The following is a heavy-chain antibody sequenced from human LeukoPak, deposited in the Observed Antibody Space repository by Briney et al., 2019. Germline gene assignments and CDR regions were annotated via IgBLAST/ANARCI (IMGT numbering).Heavy chain of an antibody. J-gene: IGHJ4*02. V-gene: IGHV4-39*01. D-gene: IGHD6-25*01. CDR2: IYYSGST. CDR1: GFTFTSFG. CDR3: ASLRRLFDY. Sequence: GTLRLSCAASGFTFTSFGMSWVRQPPGKGLEWIGSIYYSGSTYYNPSLKSRVTISVDTSKNQFSLKLSSVTAADTAVYYCASLRRLFDYWGQGTLVTVSS.